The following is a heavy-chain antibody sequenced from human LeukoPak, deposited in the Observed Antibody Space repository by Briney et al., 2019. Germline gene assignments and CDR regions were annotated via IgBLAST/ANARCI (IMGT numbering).Heavy chain of an antibody. CDR2: INPSGGRT. Sequence: ASVKVSCKASGYTFTRYYLHWVRQAPGQGLEWMGIINPSGGRTNNAQQFQGRVTMTRDTSTSTVYMQLSSLRSEDTAAYYCARDLAIAAAPYGMDVWGQGTTVTVSS. J-gene: IGHJ6*02. V-gene: IGHV1-46*01. D-gene: IGHD6-13*01. CDR3: ARDLAIAAAPYGMDV. CDR1: GYTFTRYY.